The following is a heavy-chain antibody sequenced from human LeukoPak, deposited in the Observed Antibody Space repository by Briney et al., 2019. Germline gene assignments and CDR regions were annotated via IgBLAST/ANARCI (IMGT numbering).Heavy chain of an antibody. CDR3: ARVYCGGDCYLDD. V-gene: IGHV1-18*01. Sequence: ASVKLSCKASGYTFTSYGISWVRQAPGQGLERMGWISAYNGNTNYAQKLQGRVTMTTDTSTSTAYMELRSLRSDDPAVYYCARVYCGGDCYLDDWGEGTLVTVSS. D-gene: IGHD2-21*02. CDR2: ISAYNGNT. J-gene: IGHJ4*02. CDR1: GYTFTSYG.